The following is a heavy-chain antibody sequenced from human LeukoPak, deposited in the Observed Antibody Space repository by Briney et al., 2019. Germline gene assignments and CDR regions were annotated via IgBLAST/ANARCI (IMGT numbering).Heavy chain of an antibody. CDR2: INHSGYT. Sequence: SEPLSLTCAVSGVSFDDYYWSWVRPTPGKGLEWIGEINHSGYTNDNPSLKSRVTLSIDTSRKQFSLNLRSVTVADAGIYFCTRMTRGHDYWGQGTQVTVSS. D-gene: IGHD4-11*01. CDR3: TRMTRGHDY. J-gene: IGHJ4*02. CDR1: GVSFDDYY. V-gene: IGHV4-34*01.